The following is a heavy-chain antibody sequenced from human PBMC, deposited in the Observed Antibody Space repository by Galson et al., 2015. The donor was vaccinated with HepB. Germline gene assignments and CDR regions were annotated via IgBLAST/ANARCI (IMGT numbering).Heavy chain of an antibody. Sequence: QSGAEVKKPGESLKISCKGSGYNFASYWIGWVRQMPRKGLEWMGIFYPGDSDTRYSPSFQGQVTISADKSISTAYLQWSSLKASDTAIYYCVTGRTPFYFHYWGQGTLVTVSS. V-gene: IGHV5-51*03. D-gene: IGHD2-8*02. CDR1: GYNFASYW. J-gene: IGHJ4*02. CDR3: VTGRTPFYFHY. CDR2: FYPGDSDT.